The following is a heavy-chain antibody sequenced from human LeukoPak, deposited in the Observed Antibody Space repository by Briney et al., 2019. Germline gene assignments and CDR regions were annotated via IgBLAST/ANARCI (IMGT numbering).Heavy chain of an antibody. CDR3: AKDRGYDLGPDY. V-gene: IGHV3-30*18. J-gene: IGHJ4*02. CDR1: GFTFSSCG. D-gene: IGHD5-12*01. Sequence: TGGSLRPSCAASGFTFSSCGMHWVRQAPGKGLEWVAVVSYDGSNKYYADSVKGRFTISRDNSKNTLYLQMNSLRAEDTAVYYCAKDRGYDLGPDYWGQGTLVTVSS. CDR2: VSYDGSNK.